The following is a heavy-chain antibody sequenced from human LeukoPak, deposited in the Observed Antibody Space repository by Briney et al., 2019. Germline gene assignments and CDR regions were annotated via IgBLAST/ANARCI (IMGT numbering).Heavy chain of an antibody. J-gene: IGHJ6*02. CDR1: GFTFSGYW. CDR2: IYSGGTT. CDR3: ARDGVAAAGYGMDV. D-gene: IGHD6-13*01. V-gene: IGHV3-53*01. Sequence: GGSLRLSCAVSGFTFSGYWMSWVRQAPGKGLEWVSAIYSGGTTYYAGSVKGRFIVSSENSKNTPYLQMNSLRAEDTAVYYCARDGVAAAGYGMDVWGQGTTVTVSS.